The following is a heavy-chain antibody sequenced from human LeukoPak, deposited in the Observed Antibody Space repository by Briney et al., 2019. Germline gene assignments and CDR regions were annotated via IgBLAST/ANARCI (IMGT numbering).Heavy chain of an antibody. CDR2: ISGSGGST. CDR3: AKPIGELLYLDY. CDR1: GFIFSSYA. J-gene: IGHJ4*02. V-gene: IGHV3-23*01. D-gene: IGHD3-10*01. Sequence: GGSLRLSCAASGFIFSSYAMSWVRQAPGKGLEWVSAISGSGGSTYYADSVKGRFTISRDNSKNTLYLQMNSLRAEDTAVYYCAKPIGELLYLDYWGQGTLVTVSS.